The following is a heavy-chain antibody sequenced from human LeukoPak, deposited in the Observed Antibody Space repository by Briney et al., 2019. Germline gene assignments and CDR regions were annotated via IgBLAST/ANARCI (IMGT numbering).Heavy chain of an antibody. V-gene: IGHV3-33*01. CDR2: IWDDGGTK. CDR1: GFTFSSYG. J-gene: IGHJ5*01. CDR3: AREGLTGSTNWFDS. D-gene: IGHD1-7*01. Sequence: GGSLRLSCVVSGFTFSSYGMHWVRQAPGKGLEWVAVIWDDGGTKYYSDSVKSRFTISRDNSKSTLYLEMNSLRVEDTAVYYCAREGLTGSTNWFDSWGQGTLATVSS.